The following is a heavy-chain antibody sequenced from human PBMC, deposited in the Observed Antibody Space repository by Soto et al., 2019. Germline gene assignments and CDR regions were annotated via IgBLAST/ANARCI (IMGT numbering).Heavy chain of an antibody. V-gene: IGHV3-21*01. D-gene: IGHD3-3*01. Sequence: GGSLRLSCAASGFTFSSYSMNWVRQAPGKGLEGVSSISSSSSYIYYADSLKGRFTISRDNAKTSMYLQMNSLRAEDTAVYYCARGSLLNYEFWSGWYYMDVWGKGTTVTVSS. J-gene: IGHJ6*03. CDR1: GFTFSSYS. CDR2: ISSSSSYI. CDR3: ARGSLLNYEFWSGWYYMDV.